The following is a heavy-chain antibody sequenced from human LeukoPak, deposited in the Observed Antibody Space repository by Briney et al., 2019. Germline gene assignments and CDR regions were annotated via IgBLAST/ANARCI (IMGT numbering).Heavy chain of an antibody. D-gene: IGHD2-15*01. CDR2: IRSKAYGGTT. J-gene: IGHJ6*02. Sequence: GGSLRLSCTASGFTFCDYAMSWVRQAPGKGLEWVGFIRSKAYGGTTEYAASVKGRFTISRDDSKSIAYLQMNSLKTEDTAVYYCTRDRCSGGSCYYYYGMDVWGQGTTVTVSS. CDR1: GFTFCDYA. V-gene: IGHV3-49*04. CDR3: TRDRCSGGSCYYYYGMDV.